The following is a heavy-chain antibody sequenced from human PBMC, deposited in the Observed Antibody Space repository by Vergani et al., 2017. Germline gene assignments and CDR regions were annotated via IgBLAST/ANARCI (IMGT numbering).Heavy chain of an antibody. CDR1: GGSLSSYY. V-gene: IGHV4-59*01. CDR3: ARDRRGTVTRGYYYGMDV. Sequence: QVQLQESGPGLVKPSETLSLTCTVSGGSLSSYYWSWIRQPPGKGLEWIGYIYYSGSTNYNPSLKSRVTISVETSKNQFSLKLRSVTAADTAVYYCARDRRGTVTRGYYYGMDVWGQXP. CDR2: IYYSGST. D-gene: IGHD4-17*01. J-gene: IGHJ6*02.